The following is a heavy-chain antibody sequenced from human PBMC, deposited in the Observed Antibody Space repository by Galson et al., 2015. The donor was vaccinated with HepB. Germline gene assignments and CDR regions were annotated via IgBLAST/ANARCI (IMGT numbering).Heavy chain of an antibody. V-gene: IGHV4-39*01. D-gene: IGHD2-2*01. CDR3: ARPRYCSSATCSAAFDS. Sequence: TLSLTCTVSGGSIISSTNYWGWIRQPPGKGLEWIGRVYHSGDTYYNPSLQSRGPISVDRAKYGFSLKLKSVTTADTAVYYCARPRYCSSATCSAAFDSWGQGTLVTDSS. CDR1: GGSIISSTNY. J-gene: IGHJ4*02. CDR2: VYHSGDT.